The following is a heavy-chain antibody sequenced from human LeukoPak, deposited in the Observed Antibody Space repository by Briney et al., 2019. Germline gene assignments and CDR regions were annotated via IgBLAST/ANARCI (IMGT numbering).Heavy chain of an antibody. V-gene: IGHV4-59*13. CDR3: ARGYLWGSYRSHGLNYFDY. CDR2: MYYSGRT. J-gene: IGHJ4*02. CDR1: GGSISSYY. D-gene: IGHD3-16*02. Sequence: HSETLSLTCTVSGGSISSYYWSWIRQPPGKGLEGSGYMYYSGRTNYNPSLKSRVTISVDTSKNQFSLKLTSVTAADTAVYYCARGYLWGSYRSHGLNYFDYWGQGTLVTVSS.